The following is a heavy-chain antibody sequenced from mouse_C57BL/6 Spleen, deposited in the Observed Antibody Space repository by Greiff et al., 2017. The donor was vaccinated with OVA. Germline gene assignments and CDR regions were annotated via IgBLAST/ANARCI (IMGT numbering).Heavy chain of an antibody. CDR1: GYTFTSYW. V-gene: IGHV1-52*01. CDR2: IDPSDSET. Sequence: QVQLKESGAELVRPGSSVKLSCKASGYTFTSYWMHWVKQRPIQGLEWIGNIDPSDSETHYNQKFKDKATLTVDKSSSTAYMQLSSLTSEDSAVYYCARVGKRDAMDYWGQGTSVTVSS. D-gene: IGHD2-1*01. CDR3: ARVGKRDAMDY. J-gene: IGHJ4*01.